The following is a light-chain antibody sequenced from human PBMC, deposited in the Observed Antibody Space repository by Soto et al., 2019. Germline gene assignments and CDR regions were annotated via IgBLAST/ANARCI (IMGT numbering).Light chain of an antibody. Sequence: QPVLTQPPSVSGGPGQRVTISCTGSSSNIGAGYDVHWYQQLPGTAPKLLIYGNSNRPSGVPDRFSGSKSGTSASLAITGLQAEDEADYYCQSYDSSLSRVFGGGTKLTVL. CDR1: SSNIGAGYD. V-gene: IGLV1-40*01. CDR2: GNS. CDR3: QSYDSSLSRV. J-gene: IGLJ2*01.